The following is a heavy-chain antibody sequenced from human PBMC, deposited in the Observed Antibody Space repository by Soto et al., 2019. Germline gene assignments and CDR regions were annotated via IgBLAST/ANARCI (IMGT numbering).Heavy chain of an antibody. CDR3: ARDERYIWLDP. Sequence: PGGSLRLSCAASGFTFSMYWMHWVRQAPGKGLVWVSRINNDGSSTIYADSVKGRFTISRNNSKNTLYLQMNSLRAEDTAVCFCARDERYIWLDPWGQGSLVTVSS. V-gene: IGHV3-74*01. D-gene: IGHD6-25*01. CDR2: INNDGSST. CDR1: GFTFSMYW. J-gene: IGHJ5*02.